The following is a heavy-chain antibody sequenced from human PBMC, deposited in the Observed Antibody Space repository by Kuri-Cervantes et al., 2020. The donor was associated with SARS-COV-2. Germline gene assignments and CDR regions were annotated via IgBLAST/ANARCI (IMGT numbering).Heavy chain of an antibody. V-gene: IGHV3-30*02. Sequence: GGSLRLSCAASGFTFSSYGMHWVRQAPGKGLEWVAFIRYDGSNKYYADSVKGRFTISRDNAKNSLYLQMNSLRAEDTAVYYCARDLFDFWSGYYPEDFDYWGQGTLVTVSS. D-gene: IGHD3-3*01. CDR2: IRYDGSNK. CDR3: ARDLFDFWSGYYPEDFDY. J-gene: IGHJ4*02. CDR1: GFTFSSYG.